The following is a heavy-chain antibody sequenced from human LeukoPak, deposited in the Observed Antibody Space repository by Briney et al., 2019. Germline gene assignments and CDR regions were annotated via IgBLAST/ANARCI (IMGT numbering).Heavy chain of an antibody. J-gene: IGHJ4*02. CDR3: ARHLISKSWFGFSPDY. CDR1: GYSFTSYW. D-gene: IGHD3-10*01. Sequence: GESLKISCKGSGYSFTSYWIGWVRQMPGKGLEWMGIIYPGDSDTRYSPSFQGQVTISADKSISTAYLQWSSLKASDTAMYYCARHLISKSWFGFSPDYWGQGTLVTVSS. V-gene: IGHV5-51*01. CDR2: IYPGDSDT.